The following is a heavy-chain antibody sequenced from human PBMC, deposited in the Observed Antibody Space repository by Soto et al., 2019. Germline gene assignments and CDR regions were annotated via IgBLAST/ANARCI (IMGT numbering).Heavy chain of an antibody. D-gene: IGHD3-9*01. CDR1: GYTFTSYD. V-gene: IGHV1-8*01. CDR3: ARVGMYYDILTGRFDYYYYGMDV. J-gene: IGHJ6*02. Sequence: ASVKVSCKASGYTFTSYDINWVRQATGQGLEWMGWMSPNSGNTGYAQKFQGRVTMTRNTSISTAYMELSSLRSEDTAVYYCARVGMYYDILTGRFDYYYYGMDVWGQGTTVTVSS. CDR2: MSPNSGNT.